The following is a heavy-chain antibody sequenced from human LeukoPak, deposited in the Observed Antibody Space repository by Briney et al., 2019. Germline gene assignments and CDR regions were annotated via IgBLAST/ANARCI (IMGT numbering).Heavy chain of an antibody. J-gene: IGHJ4*02. Sequence: PSETLFLTCAVSGGSISSCGYSWSWIRQPPGKGLKCIGIIYYRGSTYYNPSLKSRVTISVDTSKNQFSLKLTSVTAADTAVYYCARGWGPAYCGGDCHRHFDYWGQGTLVTVSS. CDR1: GGSISSCGYS. V-gene: IGHV4-30-4*07. D-gene: IGHD2-21*02. CDR2: IYYRGST. CDR3: ARGWGPAYCGGDCHRHFDY.